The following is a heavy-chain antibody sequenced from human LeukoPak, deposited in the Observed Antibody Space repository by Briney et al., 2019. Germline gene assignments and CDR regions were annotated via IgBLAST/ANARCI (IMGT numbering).Heavy chain of an antibody. CDR2: IYPGNSDT. D-gene: IGHD2-2*01. V-gene: IGHV5-51*01. Sequence: GESLKISCKGSGYIFTSYWIGWVRQMPEKGLEWMGIIYPGNSDTRYRPSFQGQVTISADKSITTAYLQWSSLKASDTAMYYCARLGTTSGDGMDVWGKGTTVTVSS. CDR1: GYIFTSYW. J-gene: IGHJ6*04. CDR3: ARLGTTSGDGMDV.